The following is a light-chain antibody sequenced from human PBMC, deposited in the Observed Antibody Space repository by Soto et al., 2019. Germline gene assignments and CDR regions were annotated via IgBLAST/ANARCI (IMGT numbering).Light chain of an antibody. J-gene: IGLJ1*01. CDR1: SSNIGAVYD. V-gene: IGLV1-40*01. CDR2: GNS. Sequence: QSVLTQPPSVSGAPGQRVTISCTGSSSNIGAVYDVHWYQHLPGTAPKLLIYGNSNRPSGVPDRFSGSKSGTSASLAITGLQAEDEADYYCCSYAGSSTYVFGTGTKLTVL. CDR3: CSYAGSSTYV.